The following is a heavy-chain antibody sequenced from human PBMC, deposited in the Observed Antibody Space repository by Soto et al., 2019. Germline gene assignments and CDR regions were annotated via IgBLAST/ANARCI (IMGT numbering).Heavy chain of an antibody. D-gene: IGHD2-15*01. CDR3: VRDCSGGGCYSDYGMDV. Sequence: SETLSLTCTVSGDSVSSYYWSWIRQPAGRGLEWIGRIYISGSTDYNPSLKGRVSMSVDRSKNQFSLKLASVTAADTAVYYCVRDCSGGGCYSDYGMDVWGQGTTVTVSS. CDR2: IYISGST. V-gene: IGHV4-4*07. J-gene: IGHJ6*02. CDR1: GDSVSSYY.